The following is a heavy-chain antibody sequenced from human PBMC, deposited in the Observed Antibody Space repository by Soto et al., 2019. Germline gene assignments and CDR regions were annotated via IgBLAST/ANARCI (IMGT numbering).Heavy chain of an antibody. V-gene: IGHV4-39*01. CDR1: GGSISSSSYY. CDR3: ARHHPGSYGDYADENWFDP. Sequence: QLQLQESGPGLVKPSETLSLTCTVSGGSISSSSYYWGWIRQPPGKGLEWIGSIYYSGSTYYNPSLKSRVTISVDTSKNQFSLKLSSVTAADTAVYYCARHHPGSYGDYADENWFDPWGQGTLVTVSS. CDR2: IYYSGST. J-gene: IGHJ5*02. D-gene: IGHD4-17*01.